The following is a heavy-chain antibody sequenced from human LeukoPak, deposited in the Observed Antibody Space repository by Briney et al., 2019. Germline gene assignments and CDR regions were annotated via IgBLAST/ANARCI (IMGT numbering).Heavy chain of an antibody. V-gene: IGHV1-69*04. CDR3: ARGSSSWANDAFDI. D-gene: IGHD6-13*01. CDR2: IIPILGIA. Sequence: GASVKVSCKASGGTFSSYAISWVRQAPGQGLEWMGRIIPILGIANYAQKFQGRVTITADKSTSTAYMELSSLRSEDTAVYYCARGSSSWANDAFDIWGQGTMVIVSS. CDR1: GGTFSSYA. J-gene: IGHJ3*02.